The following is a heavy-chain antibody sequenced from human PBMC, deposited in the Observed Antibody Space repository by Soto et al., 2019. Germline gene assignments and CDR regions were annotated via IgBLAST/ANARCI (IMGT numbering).Heavy chain of an antibody. V-gene: IGHV4-31*03. CDR2: IYYSGST. Sequence: QVQLQESGPGLVKPSQTLSLTCTVSGGSISSGGYYWSWIRQHPGKGLEWIGYIYYSGSTYYNPSLQSRVTISVDTSKNQFSLKLSSVTAADTAVYYCARAEYGSGSYYNNWFDPWGQGTLVTVSS. J-gene: IGHJ5*02. D-gene: IGHD3-10*01. CDR3: ARAEYGSGSYYNNWFDP. CDR1: GGSISSGGYY.